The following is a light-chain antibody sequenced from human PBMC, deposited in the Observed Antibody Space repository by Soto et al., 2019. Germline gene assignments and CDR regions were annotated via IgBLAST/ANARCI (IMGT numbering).Light chain of an antibody. V-gene: IGKV2-28*01. J-gene: IGKJ2*01. CDR3: MQALQTPPYT. CDR1: QSLLHSNGYNF. Sequence: DIVMTQSPLSLPVTPGEPASISCRSSQSLLHSNGYNFLDWYLQRPGQSPQLLIQLGSNRASGVPDRFSGSGSGTDFTLKISRVEAEDVGVYYCMQALQTPPYTFGQGTKVEIK. CDR2: LGS.